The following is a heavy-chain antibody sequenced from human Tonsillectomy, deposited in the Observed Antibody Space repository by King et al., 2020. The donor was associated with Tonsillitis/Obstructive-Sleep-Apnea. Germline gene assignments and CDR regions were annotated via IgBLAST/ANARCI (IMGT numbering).Heavy chain of an antibody. CDR3: ARAFDTETSGALSAFYY. CDR2: ISFDGSNK. J-gene: IGHJ4*01. V-gene: IGHV3-30*04. CDR1: GFNFSTFA. Sequence: VQLVESGGVVVQPGRSLRLSCAASGFNFSTFAIHWVRQAPGKGLDWVAVISFDGSNKYYTDSVKGRFTISRDNSKNTLYLRMNRLRSEDTAVYYCARAFDTETSGALSAFYYWGPGTLVRVSS. D-gene: IGHD1-14*01.